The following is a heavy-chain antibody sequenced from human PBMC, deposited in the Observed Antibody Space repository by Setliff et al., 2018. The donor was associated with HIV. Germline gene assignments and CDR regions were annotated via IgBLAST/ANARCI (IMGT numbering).Heavy chain of an antibody. J-gene: IGHJ6*02. Sequence: LRLSCAASGFTVNSNYINWVRQAPGKGLEWVSVFYSNGKTYYADSVRGRLTISRDNPQNTVSLQMNSLRVEDTAVYYCARDGSGAPYYGMDVWGQGTTVTVSS. D-gene: IGHD6-19*01. V-gene: IGHV3-66*03. CDR3: ARDGSGAPYYGMDV. CDR1: GFTVNSNY. CDR2: FYSNGKT.